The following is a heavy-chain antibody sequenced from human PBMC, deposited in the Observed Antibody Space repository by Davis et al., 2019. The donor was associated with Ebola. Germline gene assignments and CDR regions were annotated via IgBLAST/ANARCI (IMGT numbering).Heavy chain of an antibody. D-gene: IGHD5/OR15-5a*01. J-gene: IGHJ4*02. V-gene: IGHV3-23*01. CDR3: AKDSGIVSTATPDY. CDR1: GLTFSDYS. CDR2: IIGDGSHT. Sequence: GGSLRLSCAASGLTFSDYSMSWVRQAPGKGLEWVSGIIGDGSHTYYAKSVRGRFTVSRDNSKNTLYLQMNSLRAEDTAIYYCAKDSGIVSTATPDYWGQGTLVTVSS.